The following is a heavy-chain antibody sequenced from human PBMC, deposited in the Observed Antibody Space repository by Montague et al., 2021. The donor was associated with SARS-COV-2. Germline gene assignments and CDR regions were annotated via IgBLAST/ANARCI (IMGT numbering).Heavy chain of an antibody. D-gene: IGHD3-16*02. V-gene: IGHV2-5*02. CDR3: ARYTSRMYGSFDY. Sequence: KPTQTLTLTCTVSGFTLNTNGMGVGWIRQPPGEAPAWLALIYWDDDKRYSPSLKTRLTITKDTSRNQVVLTMTNVDPGDTGTYFCARYTSRMYGSFDYWGQGALVSVSS. CDR2: IYWDDDK. CDR1: GFTLNTNGMG. J-gene: IGHJ4*02.